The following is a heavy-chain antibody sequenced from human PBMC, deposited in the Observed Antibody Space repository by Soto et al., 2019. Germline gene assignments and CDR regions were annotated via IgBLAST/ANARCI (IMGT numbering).Heavy chain of an antibody. CDR1: GGSISSYY. D-gene: IGHD1-26*01. V-gene: IGHV4-59*01. CDR3: ARLVEPTGVIDY. J-gene: IGHJ4*02. CDR2: IYYSGST. Sequence: SETLSLTCTVSGGSISSYYWSWIRQPPGKGLEWIGYIYYSGSTNYNPSLKSRVTISVDTSKNQFSLKLSSVTAADTAVYYRARLVEPTGVIDYWGQGTLVTVSS.